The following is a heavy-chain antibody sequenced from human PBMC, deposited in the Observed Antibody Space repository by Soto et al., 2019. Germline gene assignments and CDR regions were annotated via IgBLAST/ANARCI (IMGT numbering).Heavy chain of an antibody. D-gene: IGHD6-19*01. V-gene: IGHV5-51*01. CDR3: ARSKRGAYSSGWYSLSGYYNYGIDV. Sequence: GESLKISCKGSGYSLTSYWIGWVRQMPGKGLEWMGIIYPGDSDTKYSPSVQGQVTISADRSISTAYLQWTSLKASDTAMYYCARSKRGAYSSGWYSLSGYYNYGIDVWGQGTKVTVSS. CDR1: GYSLTSYW. CDR2: IYPGDSDT. J-gene: IGHJ6*02.